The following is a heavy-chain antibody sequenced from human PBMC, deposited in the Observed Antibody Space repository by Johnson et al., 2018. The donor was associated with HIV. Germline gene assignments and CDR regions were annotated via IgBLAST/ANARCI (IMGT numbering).Heavy chain of an antibody. D-gene: IGHD2-21*01. Sequence: VPLVESGGGVVQPGMSLRLSCPASGITFSAHYMDYVRQAPGKGLEWVGRSRNKDNRYTTEYAAPVKRRFTISRDNSKNSLYLQMNSLKTEDTAVYYCAKDCVGVWWSRAFDIWGQGTMVTVSS. J-gene: IGHJ3*02. CDR3: AKDCVGVWWSRAFDI. CDR2: SRNKDNRYTT. CDR1: GITFSAHY. V-gene: IGHV3-72*01.